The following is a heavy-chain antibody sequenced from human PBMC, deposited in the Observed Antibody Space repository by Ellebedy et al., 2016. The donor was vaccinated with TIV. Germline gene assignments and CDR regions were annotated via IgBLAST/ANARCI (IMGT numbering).Heavy chain of an antibody. CDR2: IHDSGSS. D-gene: IGHD5-18*01. CDR3: ARGGRYSYGL. Sequence: SETLSLTCTVSGASIRDYFWGWLRQAPGERLEWVGYIHDSGSSDYNPSLKSRLTISVDTSKNQFSLNLTSVTAADTAMYYCARGGRYSYGLWGQGILVTVSS. V-gene: IGHV4-59*01. J-gene: IGHJ4*02. CDR1: GASIRDYF.